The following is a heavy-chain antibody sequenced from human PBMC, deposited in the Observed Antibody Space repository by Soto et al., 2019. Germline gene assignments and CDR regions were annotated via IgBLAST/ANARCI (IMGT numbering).Heavy chain of an antibody. D-gene: IGHD6-13*01. CDR3: ALLGQQLVRSWFDS. CDR2: INHSGST. CDR1: GGSFSGYY. Sequence: SETLSLTCAVYGGSFSGYYWSWIRQPPGKGLEWIGEINHSGSTNYNPSLKSRVTISVDTSKNQFSLKLSYVTAADTAVYYCALLGQQLVRSWFDSWGQGTLVTVSS. J-gene: IGHJ5*01. V-gene: IGHV4-34*01.